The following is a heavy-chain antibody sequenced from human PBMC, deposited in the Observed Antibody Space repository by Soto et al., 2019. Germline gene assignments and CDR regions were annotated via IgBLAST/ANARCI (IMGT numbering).Heavy chain of an antibody. CDR3: ATGLRAAAVNSPNLDP. CDR2: FDPEDGET. V-gene: IGHV1-24*01. D-gene: IGHD6-13*01. CDR1: GYTLTELS. J-gene: IGHJ5*02. Sequence: ASVKVSCKVSGYTLTELSMHWVRQAPGKGLEWMGGFDPEDGETIYAQKFQGGVTMTEDTSTDTAYMELSSLRSEDTAVYYCATGLRAAAVNSPNLDPWGQGTLVTVSS.